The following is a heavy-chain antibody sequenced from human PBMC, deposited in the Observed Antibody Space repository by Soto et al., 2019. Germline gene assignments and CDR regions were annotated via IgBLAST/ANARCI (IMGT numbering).Heavy chain of an antibody. Sequence: ASVKVSCKASGYTFTGNSMHWVRQAPGQGLEWMGWINPNSGGTNYAQKFQGWVTMTRDTSISTAYMELSRLRSDDTAVYYCAVVGIAAAGNDAFDIWGQGTMVTVSS. V-gene: IGHV1-2*04. J-gene: IGHJ3*02. CDR2: INPNSGGT. CDR1: GYTFTGNS. CDR3: AVVGIAAAGNDAFDI. D-gene: IGHD6-13*01.